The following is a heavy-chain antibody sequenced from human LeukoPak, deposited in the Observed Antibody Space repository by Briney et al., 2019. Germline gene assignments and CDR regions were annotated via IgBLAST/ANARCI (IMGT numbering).Heavy chain of an antibody. D-gene: IGHD6-13*01. J-gene: IGHJ4*02. CDR1: GFSFDDYA. Sequence: PGGSLRLSCAASGFSFDDYAMYWVRQAPGKGLEWVSAISGSGGSTYYADSVKGRFTISRDNSKNTLYLQMNSLRAEDTAVYYCAKERIAAAGEHVDYWGQGTLVTVSS. CDR2: ISGSGGST. V-gene: IGHV3-23*01. CDR3: AKERIAAAGEHVDY.